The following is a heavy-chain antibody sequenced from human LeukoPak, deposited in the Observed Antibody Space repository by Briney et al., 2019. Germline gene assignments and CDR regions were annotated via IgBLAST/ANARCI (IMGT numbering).Heavy chain of an antibody. J-gene: IGHJ3*02. V-gene: IGHV3-30-3*01. CDR3: ARDSVSSFGDAFDI. CDR2: ISYDGSNK. D-gene: IGHD2/OR15-2a*01. CDR1: GFTFSSYA. Sequence: GGSLRLSCAASGFTFSSYAMHWVRQAPGKGLEGVAGISYDGSNKYYADSVKVRFTISRDNSKNTLDLQMNSLRAEDTAVYYCARDSVSSFGDAFDIWGQGPMVTVSS.